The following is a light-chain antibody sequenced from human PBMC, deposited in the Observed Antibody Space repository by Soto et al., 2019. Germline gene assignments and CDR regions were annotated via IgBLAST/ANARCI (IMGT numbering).Light chain of an antibody. CDR2: EVS. V-gene: IGLV2-14*01. CDR3: SSYRSSNPLL. Sequence: QSVLTQPASVSGSPGQSITISCTGTSSDVGDYDYVSWYQQYAGKAPKMMLYEVSNRPSGVSNRFSGSKSGNTAALTISGLQAEDEADYYCSSYRSSNPLLFGGGTKLTVL. J-gene: IGLJ2*01. CDR1: SSDVGDYDY.